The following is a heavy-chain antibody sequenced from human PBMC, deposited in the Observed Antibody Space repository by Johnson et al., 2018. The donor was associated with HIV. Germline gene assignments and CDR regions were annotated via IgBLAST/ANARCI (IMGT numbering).Heavy chain of an antibody. D-gene: IGHD3-10*01. CDR2: ISYDGSNK. J-gene: IGHJ3*02. V-gene: IGHV3-30*18. CDR3: AKGGGDPDAFDI. Sequence: VQLVESGGGVVQPGRSLRLSCAASGFTFSSYGMHWVRQAPGKGLEWVAVISYDGSNKYYADSVKGRFTISRDNSKNTLYLQMNSLRAEDTAVYYCAKGGGDPDAFDIWGQGTIVTVSS. CDR1: GFTFSSYG.